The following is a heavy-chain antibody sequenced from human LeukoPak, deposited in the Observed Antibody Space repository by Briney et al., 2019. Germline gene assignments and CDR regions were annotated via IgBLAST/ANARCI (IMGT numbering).Heavy chain of an antibody. Sequence: SETLSLTRTVFGGSISGSYWTWIRQPPGKGLEWIGQIYYKGTADYNPSLKSRTTISVDTSKNQFSLKLNSVTAADTAVYYCAKFGVDYDMVVWGQGTTVTVSS. D-gene: IGHD3-16*01. CDR3: AKFGVDYDMVV. CDR2: IYYKGTA. CDR1: GGSISGSY. V-gene: IGHV4-59*01. J-gene: IGHJ6*02.